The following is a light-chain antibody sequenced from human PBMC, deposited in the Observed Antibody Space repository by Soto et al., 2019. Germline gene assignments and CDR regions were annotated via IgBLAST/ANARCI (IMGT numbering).Light chain of an antibody. Sequence: QSVLTQPPSVSGAPGQRVTISCTGSSSNIRAGYDVHWYQQLPGTAPKLLIYGNSNRPSGVPDRFSGSKSGTSASLAITKLQAEDEADYYCQSYDSSLSVVFGGGTKVTVL. V-gene: IGLV1-40*01. CDR1: SSNIRAGYD. J-gene: IGLJ2*01. CDR2: GNS. CDR3: QSYDSSLSVV.